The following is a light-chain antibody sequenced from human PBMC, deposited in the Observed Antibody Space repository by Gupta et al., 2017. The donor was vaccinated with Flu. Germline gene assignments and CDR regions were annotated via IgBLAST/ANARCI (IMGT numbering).Light chain of an antibody. Sequence: VTISCTGTSSDVGDYSYVSWYQHHPGKAHKLMIFDVSKRPAGVPDRFSGSKSGNTASLTISGRQAEEEADYYCCSYAGSYTYVFGSGTKVTVL. CDR1: SSDVGDYSY. V-gene: IGLV2-11*01. CDR3: CSYAGSYTYV. CDR2: DVS. J-gene: IGLJ1*01.